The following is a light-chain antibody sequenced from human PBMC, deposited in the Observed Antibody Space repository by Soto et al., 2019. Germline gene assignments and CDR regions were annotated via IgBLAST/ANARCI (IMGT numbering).Light chain of an antibody. J-gene: IGKJ1*01. CDR2: GVY. CDR1: QTGNNNY. Sequence: IVLTQSPGTLSLSPGERATLSCRASQTGNNNYLAWYQHKSGQAPRLLIYGVYTRASGIPDRFSGSGSGTEFTLTITRLEPEDSAVYFCQHYGYSQWTFDQGTKVEIK. CDR3: QHYGYSQWT. V-gene: IGKV3-20*01.